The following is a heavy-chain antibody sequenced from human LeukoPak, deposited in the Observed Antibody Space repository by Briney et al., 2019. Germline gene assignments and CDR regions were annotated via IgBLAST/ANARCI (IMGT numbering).Heavy chain of an antibody. V-gene: IGHV3-21*01. Sequence: GGSLRLSCAASGFTFSSYSMNWVRQAPGKGLEWVSSISSSSSYIYYADSVKGRFTISRDNAKNSLYLQMNSLRAEDTAVYYCARGGATAAGVYDYWGQGTLDTVSS. CDR1: GFTFSSYS. D-gene: IGHD6-13*01. J-gene: IGHJ4*02. CDR3: ARGGATAAGVYDY. CDR2: ISSSSSYI.